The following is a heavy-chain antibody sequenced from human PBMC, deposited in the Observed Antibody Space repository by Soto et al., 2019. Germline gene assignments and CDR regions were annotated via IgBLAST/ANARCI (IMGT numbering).Heavy chain of an antibody. Sequence: SETLSLTCTVSGGSISSGDYYWSWIRQPPGKSMEWIGYIYYSGSTYYNPSLKSRVTISVDTSKNQFSLKLSSVTAADTAVYYCARDGVPAAEPFDYWGQGTLVTVSS. J-gene: IGHJ4*02. CDR3: ARDGVPAAEPFDY. CDR1: GGSISSGDYY. V-gene: IGHV4-30-4*01. D-gene: IGHD2-2*01. CDR2: IYYSGST.